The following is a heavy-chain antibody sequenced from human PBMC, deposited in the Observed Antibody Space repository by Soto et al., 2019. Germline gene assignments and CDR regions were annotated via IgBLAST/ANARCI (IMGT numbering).Heavy chain of an antibody. D-gene: IGHD6-13*01. CDR2: IYYIGNT. J-gene: IGHJ4*02. CDR3: ATSYGNAWYTY. V-gene: IGHV4-39*02. Sequence: SETLSLTCTVSGGSISTRSSYWGWIRQPPGKGLEWIGSIYYIGNTYYNPSLKSRVTISVDTSKTRFSLHLNSVTTADTAVYYCATSYGNAWYTYWGQGTQVTVSS. CDR1: GGSISTRSSY.